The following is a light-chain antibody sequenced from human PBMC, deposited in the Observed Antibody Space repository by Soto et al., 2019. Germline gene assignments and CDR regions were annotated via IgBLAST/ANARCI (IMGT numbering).Light chain of an antibody. J-gene: IGKJ4*01. CDR2: GAS. CDR1: HGVSSR. Sequence: EIVMTQSPATLSVSPGERATLSCRASHGVSSRLAWYQQKPGQAPRLLIYGASTRATGLPARFSGSGSGTEFTLTISSLQSVDFAVYYCQHYTNWPLTFGGGTKVEIK. CDR3: QHYTNWPLT. V-gene: IGKV3-15*01.